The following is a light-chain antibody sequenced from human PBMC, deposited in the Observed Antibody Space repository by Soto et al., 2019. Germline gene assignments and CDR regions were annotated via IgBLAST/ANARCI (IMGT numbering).Light chain of an antibody. CDR3: SSYTSSSTDVV. CDR2: DVS. Sequence: QSALTQPASVSGSPGQSITISCTGTSSDVGGYNYVSWYQQHPGKAPKLMIYDVSNRPSGVSNRFSGSKSGNTASLTISGLQAEDEADYYCSSYTSSSTDVVFSGGTKLTVL. V-gene: IGLV2-14*01. CDR1: SSDVGGYNY. J-gene: IGLJ2*01.